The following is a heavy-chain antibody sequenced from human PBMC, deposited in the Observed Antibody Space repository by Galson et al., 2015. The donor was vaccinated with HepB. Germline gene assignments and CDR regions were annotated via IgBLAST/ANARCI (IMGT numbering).Heavy chain of an antibody. CDR2: ISSSSSYT. J-gene: IGHJ3*02. V-gene: IGHV3-11*06. CDR1: GFTFSDYY. CDR3: ARDGVPVGAETNAFDI. D-gene: IGHD1-26*01. Sequence: SLRLSCAASGFTFSDYYMSWIRQAPGKGLEWVSYISSSSSYTNYADSVKGRFTISRDNAKNSLYLQMNSLRAEDTAVYYCARDGVPVGAETNAFDIWGQGTMVTVSS.